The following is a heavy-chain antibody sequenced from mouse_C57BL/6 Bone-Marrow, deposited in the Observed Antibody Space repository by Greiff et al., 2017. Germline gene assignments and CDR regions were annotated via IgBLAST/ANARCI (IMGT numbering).Heavy chain of an antibody. Sequence: EVQVVESGGGLVQSGRSLRLSCATSGFTFSDFYMEWVRQAPGKGLEWIAASRNKANDYTTEYSASVKGRFIVSRDTSQSILYLQMNALRAEDTAIYYCARDADGNPFAYWGQGTLVTVSA. CDR2: SRNKANDYTT. D-gene: IGHD2-1*01. CDR3: ARDADGNPFAY. V-gene: IGHV7-1*01. CDR1: GFTFSDFY. J-gene: IGHJ3*01.